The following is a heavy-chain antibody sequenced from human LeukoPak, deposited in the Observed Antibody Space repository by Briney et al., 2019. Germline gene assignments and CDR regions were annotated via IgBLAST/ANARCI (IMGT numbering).Heavy chain of an antibody. V-gene: IGHV4-61*01. D-gene: IGHD1-1*01. CDR1: GDSVSSSNYY. CDR2: IYYGGNT. Sequence: SSETLSLTCAVSGDSVSSSNYYWSWIRQPPGKGLEWIGYIYYGGNTNYNPSLQSRATISVDTSKSQFSLKLSSVTAADTAVYYCARLTRRSGNYFDYWGPGTLVTVSS. CDR3: ARLTRRSGNYFDY. J-gene: IGHJ4*02.